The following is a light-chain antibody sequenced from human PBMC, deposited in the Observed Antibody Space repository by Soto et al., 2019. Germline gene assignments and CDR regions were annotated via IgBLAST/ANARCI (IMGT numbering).Light chain of an antibody. J-gene: IGLJ1*01. CDR3: SSHTSSRTFV. Sequence: SVLTQPASVSGSPGQSITISCTGSSTDVGGYNYVSWYQQHPGKASQLMISEVSKRPSGVSDRFSGSKSGNTASLTISGLQAEDEADYYCSSHTSSRTFVFGTGTKVTVL. V-gene: IGLV2-14*01. CDR2: EVS. CDR1: STDVGGYNY.